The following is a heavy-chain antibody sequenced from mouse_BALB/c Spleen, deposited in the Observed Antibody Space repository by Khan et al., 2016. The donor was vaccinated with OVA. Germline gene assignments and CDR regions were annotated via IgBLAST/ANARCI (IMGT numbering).Heavy chain of an antibody. CDR3: ARSGDGNSFAY. V-gene: IGHV1-53*01. J-gene: IGHJ3*01. D-gene: IGHD2-3*01. CDR1: GYTFTSYF. CDR2: INPSNGGS. Sequence: QVQLQQPGTELVKPGASVKISCKASGYTFTSYFLYWVKQRPGQGLEWIGGINPSNGGSHFNEKFKSKATLTVDKSSSTAYMQFSSLKSEDSAVYFGARSGDGNSFAYWGQGTLVTVSA.